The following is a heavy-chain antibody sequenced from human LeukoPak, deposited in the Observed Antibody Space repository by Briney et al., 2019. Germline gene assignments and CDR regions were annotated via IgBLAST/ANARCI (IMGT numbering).Heavy chain of an antibody. CDR2: INPNSGGT. CDR3: ARGANSQTELLRIDY. V-gene: IGHV1-2*02. CDR1: GYTFTGYY. J-gene: IGHJ4*02. D-gene: IGHD1-26*01. Sequence: ASVKVSCKASGYTFTGYYMHWVRQAPGQGLEWMGWINPNSGGTNYAQKFQGRVTMTRDTSISTAYMELSRLTSDDTAVYYCARGANSQTELLRIDYWGQGTLVTVSS.